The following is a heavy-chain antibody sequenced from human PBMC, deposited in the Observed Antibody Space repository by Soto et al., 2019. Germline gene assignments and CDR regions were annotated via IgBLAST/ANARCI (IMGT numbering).Heavy chain of an antibody. Sequence: GGSLRLSCAASRFFFSTYAMNRVRQAPGKGLEWVSGISGSGSGTYYADSVKGRFTISRDNSKNTLDLQMNSLRAEDTAVYFCAKAGWATGTGGLDALDIWGQGTRVTVSS. V-gene: IGHV3-23*01. D-gene: IGHD1-1*01. CDR2: ISGSGSGT. CDR1: RFFFSTYA. CDR3: AKAGWATGTGGLDALDI. J-gene: IGHJ3*02.